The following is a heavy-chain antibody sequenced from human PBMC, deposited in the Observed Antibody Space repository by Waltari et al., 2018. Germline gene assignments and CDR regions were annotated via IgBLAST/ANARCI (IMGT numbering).Heavy chain of an antibody. Sequence: WVRKAPGKGLEWVAVISSDGRNKYYVDSVKGRFTISRDNSKNTLYLQMNSLRAEDTAVYYCARGDYGDYDWGQGTLVTVSS. J-gene: IGHJ4*02. CDR3: ARGDYGDYD. D-gene: IGHD4-17*01. CDR2: ISSDGRNK. V-gene: IGHV3-30*01.